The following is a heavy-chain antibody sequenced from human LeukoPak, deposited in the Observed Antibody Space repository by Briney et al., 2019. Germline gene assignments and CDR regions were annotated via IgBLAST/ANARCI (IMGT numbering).Heavy chain of an antibody. CDR3: TRESGAFSPFGF. CDR1: GGSITTTNW. D-gene: IGHD1-26*01. V-gene: IGHV4-4*02. Sequence: SEALSLTCAVSGGSITTTNWWSWVRQPPGKGLEWIGEVHLSGATNYNLSLESRVSMSIDKSKNHLSLEVTSVTAADTAIYYCTRESGAFSPFGFWGQGTLVTVSS. CDR2: VHLSGAT. J-gene: IGHJ4*02.